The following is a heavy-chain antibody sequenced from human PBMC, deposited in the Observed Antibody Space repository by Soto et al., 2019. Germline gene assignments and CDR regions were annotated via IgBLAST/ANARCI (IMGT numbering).Heavy chain of an antibody. Sequence: PSETLSLTCTVSGGSLSSSSYYWGWIRQSPGKGLEWIANIFYSGTTNYNPSLKSRVTLTVDTSKNQFSLKLSSVTAADTAVYYCARGFSGGRAWFDPWGQGTLVTVSS. D-gene: IGHD2-15*01. CDR2: IFYSGTT. V-gene: IGHV4-39*01. CDR3: ARGFSGGRAWFDP. CDR1: GGSLSSSSYY. J-gene: IGHJ5*02.